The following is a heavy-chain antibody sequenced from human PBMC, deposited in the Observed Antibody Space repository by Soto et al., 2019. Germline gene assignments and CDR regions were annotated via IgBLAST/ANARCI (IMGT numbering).Heavy chain of an antibody. CDR3: ARGYCSGGSCYRPGFDY. Sequence: SETLSLTCTVSGGSISSGDYYWSWIRQPPGKGLEWIGYIHYGGSPNYSPSLKSRVTISADTSKNQFSLKLSSVTAADTAVYYCARGYCSGGSCYRPGFDYWGQGALVTVSS. D-gene: IGHD2-15*01. J-gene: IGHJ4*02. CDR2: IHYGGSP. V-gene: IGHV4-61*08. CDR1: GGSISSGDYY.